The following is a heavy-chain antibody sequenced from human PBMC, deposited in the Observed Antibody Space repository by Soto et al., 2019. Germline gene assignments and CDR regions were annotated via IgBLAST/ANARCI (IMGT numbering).Heavy chain of an antibody. CDR2: IFPNGDT. CDR3: TITADESTSTAYMGLSSLRSEDTAVYYCARHAGRTYYDILTGPFDI. CDR1: RGYVNTFH. J-gene: IGHJ3*02. D-gene: IGHD5-12*01. V-gene: IGHV4-4*07. Sequence: PSETLSLTCTVSRGYVNTFHWSWVRQPAGKGLEWIGRIFPNGDTDYSPSLKSRVTLSVDTSKNQIIPIFGTANYAQKFQGRVTITADESTSTAYMGLSSLRSEDTAVYYCARHAGRTYYDILTGPFDIWGQGTMVTVSS.